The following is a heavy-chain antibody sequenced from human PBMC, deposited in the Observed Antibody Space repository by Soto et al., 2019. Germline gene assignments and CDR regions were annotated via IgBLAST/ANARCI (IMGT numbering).Heavy chain of an antibody. CDR3: AREKSKWPALFPRIFQH. J-gene: IGHJ1*01. V-gene: IGHV3-11*01. CDR2: ISSSGSTI. D-gene: IGHD5-12*01. CDR1: GFTFSDYY. Sequence: QVQLVESGGGLVKPGGSLRLSCAASGFTFSDYYMSWIRQAPGKGLEWVSYISSSGSTIYYADSVKGRFTISRDNAKNSLYLQMNSLRAEHTAVYYCAREKSKWPALFPRIFQHWGQGTLVTVSS.